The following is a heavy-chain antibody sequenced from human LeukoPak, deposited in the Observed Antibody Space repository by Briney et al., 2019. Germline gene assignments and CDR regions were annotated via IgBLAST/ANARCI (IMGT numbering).Heavy chain of an antibody. CDR3: AKDMTTAVAGTLFDC. CDR1: GFTFSSYW. J-gene: IGHJ4*01. CDR2: IKRDGSEK. V-gene: IGHV3-7*03. D-gene: IGHD6-19*01. Sequence: GGSLRLSCAASGFTFSSYWMSWVRQAPGKGLEWVANIKRDGSEKYYVDSVKGRFTISRDNAKNSLYLQMNSLRAEDTAVYYCAKDMTTAVAGTLFDCWGQGTLVTVSS.